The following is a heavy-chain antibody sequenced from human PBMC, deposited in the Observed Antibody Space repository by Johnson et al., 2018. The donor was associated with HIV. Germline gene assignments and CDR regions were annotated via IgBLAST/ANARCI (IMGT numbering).Heavy chain of an antibody. CDR1: GFTFDDYG. D-gene: IGHD6-19*01. Sequence: VQLVESGGGVVRPGGSLRLSCVASGFTFDDYGMSLVRQAPGKGLEWVSGINWNGGSTGYADSVKGRFTISRDNAKNSLYLQMNSLRAGDTAVYYCTVAGNGGAFDIWGQGTVVTVSS. J-gene: IGHJ3*02. CDR3: TVAGNGGAFDI. V-gene: IGHV3-20*04. CDR2: INWNGGST.